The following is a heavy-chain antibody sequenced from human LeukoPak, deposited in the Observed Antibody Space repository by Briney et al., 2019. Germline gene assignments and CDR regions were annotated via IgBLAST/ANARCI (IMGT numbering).Heavy chain of an antibody. V-gene: IGHV4-39*07. D-gene: IGHD1-26*01. Sequence: SETPSLTCTVSGGSISSSSYYWGWIRQPPGKGLEWIGSIYYSGSTYYNPSLKSRVTISVDTSKNQFSLKLSSVTAADTAVYYCARDLIVGATYHDAFDIWGQGTMVTVSS. CDR3: ARDLIVGATYHDAFDI. J-gene: IGHJ3*02. CDR1: GGSISSSSYY. CDR2: IYYSGST.